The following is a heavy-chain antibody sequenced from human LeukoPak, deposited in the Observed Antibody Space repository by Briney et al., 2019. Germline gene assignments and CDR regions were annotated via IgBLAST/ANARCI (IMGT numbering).Heavy chain of an antibody. V-gene: IGHV4-59*08. CDR3: ARYGITIVRGGKYYFDS. Sequence: PSETLSLTCTVSGGSISGYFWSWIRQPPGKRLEWIGYVHYSGSTNYNPSLNSRVTLSVDTSKNQFSLRLRSVTAEDTAVYYCARYGITIVRGGKYYFDSWGQGTLVTVSS. D-gene: IGHD3-10*01. CDR1: GGSISGYF. CDR2: VHYSGST. J-gene: IGHJ4*02.